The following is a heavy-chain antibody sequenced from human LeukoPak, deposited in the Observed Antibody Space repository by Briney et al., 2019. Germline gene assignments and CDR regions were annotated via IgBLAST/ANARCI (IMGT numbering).Heavy chain of an antibody. CDR1: GFTFDDYD. Sequence: GGSLRLSCAASGFTFDDYDMSWVRQAPGKGLEWVSNINWNGGSATYADSVKGRFTISRDNSKNTLYLQMSSLRADDTALFYCAKPAYYSDSGSFPTQYYFDYWGQGTLVTVSS. CDR2: INWNGGSA. D-gene: IGHD3-10*01. V-gene: IGHV3-20*04. CDR3: AKPAYYSDSGSFPTQYYFDY. J-gene: IGHJ4*02.